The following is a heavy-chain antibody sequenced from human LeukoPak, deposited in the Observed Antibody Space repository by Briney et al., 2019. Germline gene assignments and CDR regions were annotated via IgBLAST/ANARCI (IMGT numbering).Heavy chain of an antibody. CDR1: GGTFSSYA. J-gene: IGHJ4*02. CDR3: ARQSGELRTYFDY. D-gene: IGHD1-26*01. Sequence: ASVNVSCKASGGTFSSYAISWVRQAPGQGLEWMGGIIPIFGTANYAQKFQGRVTITADESTSTAYMELSSLRSEDTAVYYCARQSGELRTYFDYWGQGTLVTVSS. CDR2: IIPIFGTA. V-gene: IGHV1-69*13.